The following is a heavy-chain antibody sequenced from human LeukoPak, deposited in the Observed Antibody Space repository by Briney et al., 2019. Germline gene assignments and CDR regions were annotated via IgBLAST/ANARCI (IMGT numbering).Heavy chain of an antibody. V-gene: IGHV3-21*01. J-gene: IGHJ4*02. CDR3: APEVTAMVEHLDFDY. CDR2: ISNIGTSI. Sequence: GGSLRLSCAVSGFTFSRYSMNWVRQAPGKGLEWVSSISNIGTSIYYADSVKGRFTISRDNAKNSLYLQMDSLRAEDTAVYYCAPEVTAMVEHLDFDYWGQGTLVAVSS. CDR1: GFTFSRYS. D-gene: IGHD5-18*01.